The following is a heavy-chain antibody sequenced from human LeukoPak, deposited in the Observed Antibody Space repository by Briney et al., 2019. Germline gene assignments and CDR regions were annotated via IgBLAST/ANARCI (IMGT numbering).Heavy chain of an antibody. D-gene: IGHD5-18*01. Sequence: SETLSLTCTVSGGSISSYYWSWIRQPPGKGLEWIGYIYYSGSTNYNPSLKSRVTISVDTSKNQFSLKLSSVTAADTAVYYCARAPRRLSYGPFDYWGQGTLVTVSS. J-gene: IGHJ4*02. CDR2: IYYSGST. V-gene: IGHV4-59*01. CDR1: GGSISSYY. CDR3: ARAPRRLSYGPFDY.